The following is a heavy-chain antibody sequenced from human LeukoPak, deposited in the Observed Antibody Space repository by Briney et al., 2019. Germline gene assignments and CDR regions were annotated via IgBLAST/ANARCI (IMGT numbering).Heavy chain of an antibody. CDR1: GGSISSYY. J-gene: IGHJ6*03. CDR2: IYYSGST. D-gene: IGHD3-10*01. V-gene: IGHV4-59*01. Sequence: SETLSLTCTVSGGSISSYYWSWIRQPPGKGLEWIGYIYYSGSTNYNPSLKSRVTISVDTSKNQFSLKLSSVTAADTAVYYCARDLYYGSGSYYNTPDVGYYYYVDVWGKGTTVTVSS. CDR3: ARDLYYGSGSYYNTPDVGYYYYVDV.